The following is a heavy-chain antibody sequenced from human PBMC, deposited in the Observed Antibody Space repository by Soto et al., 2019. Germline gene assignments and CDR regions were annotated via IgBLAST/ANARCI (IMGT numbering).Heavy chain of an antibody. D-gene: IGHD1-26*01. CDR1: GGTFSNYA. Sequence: QVQLVQSGAEVKKPGSSVKVSCKASGGTFSNYAISWVRQAPGQGLEWMGGIIPMVGTPNYAQRFQGRVTIAADKSTSTASMEVRNLKSDDTAVYYCARGWETVGATTPFAYWGQGTLVTVSS. V-gene: IGHV1-69*06. J-gene: IGHJ4*02. CDR2: IIPMVGTP. CDR3: ARGWETVGATTPFAY.